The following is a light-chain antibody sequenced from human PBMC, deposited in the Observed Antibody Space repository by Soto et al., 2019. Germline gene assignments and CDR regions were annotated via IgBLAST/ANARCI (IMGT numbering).Light chain of an antibody. CDR1: SSDVGGYNY. J-gene: IGLJ2*01. CDR3: TSYTSTNTLV. Sequence: QSALTQPASVSGSPGQSITSSCTGTSSDVGGYNYVSWYQQHPGRAPKLMIYDVSNRPSGVSNRFSGSKSGNTASLTISGLQAEDEADYYCTSYTSTNTLVFGGGTKDTVL. CDR2: DVS. V-gene: IGLV2-14*01.